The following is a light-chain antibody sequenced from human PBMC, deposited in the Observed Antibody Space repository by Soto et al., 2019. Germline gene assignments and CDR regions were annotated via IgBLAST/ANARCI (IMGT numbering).Light chain of an antibody. Sequence: QSAVTQPASVSGSPGQSITISCTGTSSDVGANIFVSWYQQHPGKVPKLMIYTVSSRPSGVSQRFSGSKSGNTASLTISGLQAEDEADYYCSSFTTDSTYVFGTGTKVTVL. CDR3: SSFTTDSTYV. CDR2: TVS. V-gene: IGLV2-14*01. CDR1: SSDVGANIF. J-gene: IGLJ1*01.